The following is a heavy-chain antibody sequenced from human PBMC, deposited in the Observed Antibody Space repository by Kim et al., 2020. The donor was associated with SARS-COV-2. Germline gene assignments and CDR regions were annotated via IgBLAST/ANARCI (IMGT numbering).Heavy chain of an antibody. CDR2: INTSSGST. J-gene: IGHJ5*02. V-gene: IGHV1-46*01. CDR3: ARDRGSTYFDP. Sequence: ASVKVSCKTSGFTFTSYYIHWVRQAPGQGLEWVGIINTSSGSTNYAQKFQGRVTMTRDTSTSTVYMDLSSLTSEDTAVYYCARDRGSTYFDPWGQGTLVTVSS. CDR1: GFTFTSYY. D-gene: IGHD2-2*01.